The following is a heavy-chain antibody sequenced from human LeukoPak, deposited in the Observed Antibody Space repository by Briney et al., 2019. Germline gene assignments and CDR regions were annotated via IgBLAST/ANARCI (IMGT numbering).Heavy chain of an antibody. CDR1: GGSISSYY. D-gene: IGHD3-3*01. J-gene: IGHJ5*02. CDR3: ARARPDYDFWSGYFGWLDP. CDR2: IYYSGST. V-gene: IGHV4-59*01. Sequence: SETLSLTCTVSGGSISSYYWSWIRQPPGKGLEWIGYIYYSGSTNYNPSLKSRVTISVDTSKNQFSLKLSSVTAADTAVYYCARARPDYDFWSGYFGWLDPWGQGTLVTVSS.